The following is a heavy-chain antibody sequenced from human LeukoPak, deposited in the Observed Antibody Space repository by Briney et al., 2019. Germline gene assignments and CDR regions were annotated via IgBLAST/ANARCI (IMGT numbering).Heavy chain of an antibody. CDR3: ARHSGSGWQALGY. Sequence: ASVKVSCKASGYAFSNYGISWVRQAPGLGLEWMGWTSYNGNTNYAQKFQGRVTMTTDTSTTTAYMELRSLESDDTAVYYCARHSGSGWQALGYWGQGTLVTVSS. J-gene: IGHJ4*02. CDR1: GYAFSNYG. V-gene: IGHV1-18*04. CDR2: TSYNGNT. D-gene: IGHD6-19*01.